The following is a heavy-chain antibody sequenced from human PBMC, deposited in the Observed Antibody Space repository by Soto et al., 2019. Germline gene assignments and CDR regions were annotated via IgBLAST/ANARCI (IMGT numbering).Heavy chain of an antibody. J-gene: IGHJ5*02. Sequence: QVQLVQSGAEVKKPGSSVKVSCKASGGTFSRYAISWVRQAPGQGLEWMGGIIPIFGTANYAQKFQGRVTITADESTSTAYMEMSSQRAEYSAVYYCAREEAAGTGKNWFDPWGQGTLVTVSS. CDR3: AREEAAGTGKNWFDP. V-gene: IGHV1-69*12. D-gene: IGHD6-13*01. CDR2: IIPIFGTA. CDR1: GGTFSRYA.